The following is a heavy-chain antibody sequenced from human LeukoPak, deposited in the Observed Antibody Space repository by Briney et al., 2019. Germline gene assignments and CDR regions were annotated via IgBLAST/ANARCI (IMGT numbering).Heavy chain of an antibody. CDR1: GYTFTGYY. D-gene: IGHD3-22*01. J-gene: IGHJ5*02. V-gene: IGHV1-2*06. Sequence: ASVKVACKASGYTFTGYYMRWVRQAPGQGLEWMGRINPNSGGTNYAQKFQGRVTMTRDTSISTAYMELSRLRSDDMAVYYCARGGRTYYYDSSGISGGWFDPWGQGTLVTVSS. CDR2: INPNSGGT. CDR3: ARGGRTYYYDSSGISGGWFDP.